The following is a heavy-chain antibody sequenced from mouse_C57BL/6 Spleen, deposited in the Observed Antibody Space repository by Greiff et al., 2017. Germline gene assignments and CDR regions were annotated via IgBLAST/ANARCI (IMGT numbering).Heavy chain of an antibody. CDR2: IDPSDSYT. CDR1: GYTFTSYW. D-gene: IGHD1-1*01. CDR3: ARGSRYGPWFAY. J-gene: IGHJ3*01. V-gene: IGHV1-69*01. Sequence: QVQLQQPGAELVMPGASVKLSCKASGYTFTSYWMHWVKQRPGQGLEWIGEIDPSDSYTNYNQKFKGKSTLTVDKSSSTAYMQLSSLTSEDSAVYYCARGSRYGPWFAYWGQGTLVTVSA.